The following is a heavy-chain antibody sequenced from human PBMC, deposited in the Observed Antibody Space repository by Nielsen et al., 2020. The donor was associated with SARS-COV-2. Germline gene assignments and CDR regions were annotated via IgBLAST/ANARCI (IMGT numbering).Heavy chain of an antibody. V-gene: IGHV4-34*01. CDR1: GGSFSGYY. Sequence: SETLSLTCAVYGGSFSGYYWSWIRQPPGKGLEWIGSIYYSGSTYYNPSLKSRVTISVDTSKNQFSLKLSSVTAADTAVYYCAGYQLYGMDVWGQGTTVTVSS. CDR3: AGYQLYGMDV. CDR2: IYYSGST. J-gene: IGHJ6*02. D-gene: IGHD5-18*01.